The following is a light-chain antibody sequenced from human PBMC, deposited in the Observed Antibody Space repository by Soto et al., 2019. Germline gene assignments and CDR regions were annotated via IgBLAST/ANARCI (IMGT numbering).Light chain of an antibody. J-gene: IGKJ1*01. V-gene: IGKV1-5*03. CDR2: KAS. CDR1: QSISMS. Sequence: DIQMTQSPSTLSASVGDRVTITCRASQSISMSLAWYQQKPGKAPKLLIYKASSLESGVPSRFSGSISGTEFTLTISRLQPDDFATYSCQQYSTYSRAFGQGTKVEIK. CDR3: QQYSTYSRA.